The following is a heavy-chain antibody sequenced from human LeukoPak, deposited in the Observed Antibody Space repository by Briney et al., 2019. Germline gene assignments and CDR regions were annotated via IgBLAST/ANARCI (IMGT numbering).Heavy chain of an antibody. Sequence: GGSLRLSCAASGFTFSPYAMTWVRQAPGKGLEWVSAISGSGGKTYYADSVKGRFTISRDNSKNTLYLQMNSLRADDTALYYCAKVVGYDILTAYVEFDPWGQGTLVTVSS. J-gene: IGHJ5*02. V-gene: IGHV3-23*01. CDR2: ISGSGGKT. CDR3: AKVVGYDILTAYVEFDP. D-gene: IGHD3-9*01. CDR1: GFTFSPYA.